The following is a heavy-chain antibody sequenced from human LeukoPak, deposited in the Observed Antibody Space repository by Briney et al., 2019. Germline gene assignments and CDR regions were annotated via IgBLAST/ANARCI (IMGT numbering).Heavy chain of an antibody. CDR3: AREGYDFWTGYYPA. CDR1: GGSISSYY. D-gene: IGHD3-3*01. CDR2: IYYSGST. Sequence: PSETLSLTCTVSGGSISSYYWSWIRQPPGKGLEWIGYIYYSGSTNYNPSLKSRVTISVDTSKNQFSLKLSSVTAADTAVYYCAREGYDFWTGYYPAWGQGPLVTVSS. J-gene: IGHJ5*02. V-gene: IGHV4-59*01.